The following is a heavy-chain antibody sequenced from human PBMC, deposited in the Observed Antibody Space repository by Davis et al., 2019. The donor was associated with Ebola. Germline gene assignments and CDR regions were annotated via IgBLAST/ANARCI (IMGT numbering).Heavy chain of an antibody. CDR2: TYYRSKWYN. V-gene: IGHV6-1*01. D-gene: IGHD3-10*01. J-gene: IGHJ5*02. CDR1: GDSVSSNSAA. Sequence: SETLSLTCAISGDSVSSNSAAWNWIRQSPSRGLEWLGRTYYRSKWYNDYAVSVKSRITINPDTSKNQFSLQLSSVTAADTAVYYCARVRHYYGSGSYRPWGQGTLVTVSS. CDR3: ARVRHYYGSGSYRP.